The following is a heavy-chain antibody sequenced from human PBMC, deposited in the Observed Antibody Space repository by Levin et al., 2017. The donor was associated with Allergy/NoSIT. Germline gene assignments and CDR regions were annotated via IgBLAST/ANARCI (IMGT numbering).Heavy chain of an antibody. Sequence: SCAASGFTFSGYAMHWVRQAPGKGLEWVAAVYDDGSSIYYADSVRGRFTISRDNSKNTLYLQMNSLRAEDTAVYFCARDRSSLVVGRYFDYWGQGTLVTVSS. J-gene: IGHJ4*02. CDR2: VYDDGSSI. CDR1: GFTFSGYA. CDR3: ARDRSSLVVGRYFDY. V-gene: IGHV3-30-3*01. D-gene: IGHD1-26*01.